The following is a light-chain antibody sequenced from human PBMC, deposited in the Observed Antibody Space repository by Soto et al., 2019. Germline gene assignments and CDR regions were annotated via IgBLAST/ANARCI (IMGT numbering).Light chain of an antibody. V-gene: IGKV3-11*01. Sequence: EIVLTQSPAPLSLSPGERATLSFRASQTVTTYLAWYQHKLGQAPILLIYDAANRSTGVPARFSGSGSETDFTLTISSLEPEDSAVYYCQQRYGWPSFGQGTKLEIK. CDR3: QQRYGWPS. CDR2: DAA. J-gene: IGKJ2*01. CDR1: QTVTTY.